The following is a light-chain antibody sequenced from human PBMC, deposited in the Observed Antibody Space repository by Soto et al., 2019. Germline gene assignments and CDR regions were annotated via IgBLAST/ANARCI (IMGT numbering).Light chain of an antibody. J-gene: IGKJ1*01. Sequence: DIQMTQSPSTLAGSVGGRCAITCRASQTISSWLAWYEQKPGQAPKLLXYKASTLKSGVPSRFSGSGSGTEFTLTISSLQPDDFEAYYCQHYNSYSEAFGQGTKVDIK. CDR1: QTISSW. V-gene: IGKV1-5*03. CDR2: KAS. CDR3: QHYNSYSEA.